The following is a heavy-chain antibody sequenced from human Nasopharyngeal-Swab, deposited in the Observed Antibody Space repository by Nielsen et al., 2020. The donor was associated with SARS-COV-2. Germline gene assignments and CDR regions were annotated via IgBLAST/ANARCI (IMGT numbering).Heavy chain of an antibody. V-gene: IGHV3-30*03. D-gene: IGHD1-20*01. Sequence: LSLTCAASGFTFSSYGMHWVRQAPGKGLEWVAVISYDGSNKYYADSVKGRFTISRDNSKNTLYLQMNSLRAEDTAVYYCARHNWNDDGMDVWGQGTTVTVSS. CDR2: ISYDGSNK. CDR3: ARHNWNDDGMDV. CDR1: GFTFSSYG. J-gene: IGHJ6*02.